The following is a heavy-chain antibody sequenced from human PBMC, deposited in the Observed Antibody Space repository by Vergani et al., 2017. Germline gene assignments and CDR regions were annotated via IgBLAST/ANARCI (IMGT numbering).Heavy chain of an antibody. CDR3: AKDQQERRDGYIPFDY. Sequence: QVQLQESGPGLVKPSETLSLTCTVSGGSISSYYWSWIRQPPGKGLEWIGYIYYSGSTNYNPSRKSRVTISVDTSKNQFSLKLISVTAADTAVYYCAKDQQERRDGYIPFDYWGQGTLVTVSS. CDR2: IYYSGST. CDR1: GGSISSYY. J-gene: IGHJ4*02. D-gene: IGHD5-24*01. V-gene: IGHV4-59*01.